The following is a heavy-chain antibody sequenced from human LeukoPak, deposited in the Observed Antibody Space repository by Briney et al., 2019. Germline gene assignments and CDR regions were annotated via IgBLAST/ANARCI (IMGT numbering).Heavy chain of an antibody. CDR2: INPNGGGT. CDR1: GYTFSDYY. V-gene: IGHV1-2*02. D-gene: IGHD3-22*01. J-gene: IGHJ1*01. CDR3: ARATPFYYGGIDDCYLEYFHH. Sequence: GASVKVSCKASGYTFSDYYIHWVRQAPGQGLEWMGWINPNGGGTHYAQQFLGRVTMTRDTSISTAYMELSRLRSDDTAVYYCARATPFYYGGIDDCYLEYFHHWGQGTLVTVSS.